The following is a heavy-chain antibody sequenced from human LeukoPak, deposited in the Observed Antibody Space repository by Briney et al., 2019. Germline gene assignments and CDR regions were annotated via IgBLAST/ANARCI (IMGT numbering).Heavy chain of an antibody. CDR1: GYTFTGYY. D-gene: IGHD2-15*01. V-gene: IGHV3-33*01. J-gene: IGHJ4*02. CDR3: ARDRGSDDPIDY. CDR2: IWHDGRNK. Sequence: SCKASGYTFTGYYMHWVRQAPGKGLEWVAVIWHDGRNKYYADSVKGRFTISRDNSKNMLYLQMNSLRAEDTGVYYCARDRGSDDPIDYWGQGTLVTVSS.